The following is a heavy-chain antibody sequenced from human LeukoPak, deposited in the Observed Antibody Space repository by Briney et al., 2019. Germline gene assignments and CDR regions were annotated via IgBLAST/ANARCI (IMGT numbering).Heavy chain of an antibody. D-gene: IGHD3-10*01. J-gene: IGHJ5*02. CDR3: AKDGIDSGDPNGFDP. Sequence: TGRSLRLSCAASGFTLNSYAMSWVRQAAGKGLEWVSSMSGSGGRTYYSDSVKGRFTISRDSSKNMLYLQMNILRAEDTAIYYCAKDGIDSGDPNGFDPWGQGTLVTVSS. CDR2: MSGSGGRT. CDR1: GFTLNSYA. V-gene: IGHV3-23*01.